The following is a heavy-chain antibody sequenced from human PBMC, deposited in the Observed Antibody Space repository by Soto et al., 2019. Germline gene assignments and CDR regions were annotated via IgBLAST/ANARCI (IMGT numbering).Heavy chain of an antibody. D-gene: IGHD3-22*01. Sequence: GGSLRFSCAASGFKFNYYAMSWVRQAPGKGPEWVSAISGSGETTFYRDSVKGRFTISRDNSKNTVYLSMNSLRDEDTAAYFCAKVRDYYDSSGSYYTAAFDIWGQGAEVTVSS. J-gene: IGHJ3*02. CDR1: GFKFNYYA. V-gene: IGHV3-23*01. CDR3: AKVRDYYDSSGSYYTAAFDI. CDR2: ISGSGETT.